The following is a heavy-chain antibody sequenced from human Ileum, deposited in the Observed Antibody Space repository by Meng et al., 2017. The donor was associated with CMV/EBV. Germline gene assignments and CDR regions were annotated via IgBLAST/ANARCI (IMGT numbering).Heavy chain of an antibody. D-gene: IGHD7-27*01. J-gene: IGHJ4*02. CDR3: AREGPTDWGRALDY. CDR1: GGPMGSYC. CDR2: IYASRSS. V-gene: IGHV4-4*07. Sequence: VQPQEPGPGLETPPDTLSRSCTVSGGPMGSYCWSWIRQPAGKGLEWIGRIYASRSSNHNSSLNSRVTMSVDTTKNQFSMKLISVTAADTAVYYCAREGPTDWGRALDYWGQGTLVTVSS.